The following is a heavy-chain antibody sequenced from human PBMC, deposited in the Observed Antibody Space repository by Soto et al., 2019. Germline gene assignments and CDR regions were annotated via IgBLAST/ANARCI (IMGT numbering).Heavy chain of an antibody. V-gene: IGHV1-69*01. Sequence: QVQLVQSGAEVKKPGSSVKVSCKASGGTFRSHAINWLRQAPGQGLEWLGGIIPMFGAAKHAQNFQGRVTISEDESTSTVYIEVCSLRSADTAVYYCAPASILVETVIPGGMEVWGQGPTVTVSS. CDR1: GGTFRSHA. D-gene: IGHD2-21*02. CDR2: IIPMFGAA. J-gene: IGHJ6*02. CDR3: APASILVETVIPGGMEV.